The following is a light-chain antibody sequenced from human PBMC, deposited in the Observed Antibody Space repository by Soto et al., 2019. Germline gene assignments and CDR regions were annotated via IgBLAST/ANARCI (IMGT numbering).Light chain of an antibody. CDR1: QGISSY. V-gene: IGKV1-8*01. Sequence: AIRMTQSPSSFSASTGDRVTITCRASQGISSYLAWYQQKPWKAPKLLIYAASTLQSGVPSRFSGSGSGTDFTLTISCLQSEDFAAYYWQQYYSYPFTCGPGPKVDIK. CDR2: AAS. CDR3: QQYYSYPFT. J-gene: IGKJ3*01.